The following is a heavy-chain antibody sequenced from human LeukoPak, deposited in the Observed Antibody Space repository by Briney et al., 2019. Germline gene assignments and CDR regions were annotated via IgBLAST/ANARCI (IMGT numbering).Heavy chain of an antibody. D-gene: IGHD3-9*01. V-gene: IGHV4-61*02. J-gene: IGHJ4*02. CDR3: AREGLDWLLFDY. Sequence: SETLSLTCTVSGGSISTGSYYWSWIRQPAGKGLEWIGRIYTSGSTNCNPSLKSRVTISVDTSKNQFSLKLSSVTAADTAVYYCAREGLDWLLFDYWGQGTLVTVSS. CDR2: IYTSGST. CDR1: GGSISTGSYY.